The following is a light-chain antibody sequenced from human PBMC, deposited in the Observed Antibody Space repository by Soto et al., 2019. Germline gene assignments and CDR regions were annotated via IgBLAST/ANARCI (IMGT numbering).Light chain of an antibody. J-gene: IGLJ3*02. CDR2: STN. Sequence: VVTQEPSFSVSPGGTVTLTCGLSSGSVSTSYYPSWYQQTPGQAPRTLIYSTNIRSSGVPDRFSGSILGNKAALTITGAQADDESEYYCLLYMGSGVSVFGGGTKLTVL. CDR1: SGSVSTSYY. V-gene: IGLV8-61*01. CDR3: LLYMGSGVSV.